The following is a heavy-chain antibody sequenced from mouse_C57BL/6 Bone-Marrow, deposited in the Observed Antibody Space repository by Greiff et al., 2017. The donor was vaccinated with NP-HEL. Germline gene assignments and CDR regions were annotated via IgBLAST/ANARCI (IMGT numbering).Heavy chain of an antibody. CDR1: GYTFTSYW. J-gene: IGHJ1*03. Sequence: VQLQQPGAELVKPGASVKMSCKASGYTFTSYWITWVKQRPGQGLEWIGYIYPGSGSTNYNEKFKSKATLTVDTSSSTAYMQLSSLTSEDSAVYYCARRWLLPHWYFDVWGTGTTVTVSS. D-gene: IGHD2-3*01. CDR3: ARRWLLPHWYFDV. CDR2: IYPGSGST. V-gene: IGHV1-55*01.